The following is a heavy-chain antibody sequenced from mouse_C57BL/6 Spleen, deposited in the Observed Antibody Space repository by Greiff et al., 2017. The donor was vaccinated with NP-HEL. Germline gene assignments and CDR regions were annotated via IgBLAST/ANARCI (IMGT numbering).Heavy chain of an antibody. CDR2: IDPSDSYT. CDR1: GYTFTSYW. V-gene: IGHV1-69*01. Sequence: QVQLQQPGAELVMPGASVKLSCKASGYTFTSYWMHWVKQRPGQGLEWIGEIDPSDSYTNYNQKFKGKSTLTGDKSSSTAYMQLSSLTSEDSAVYYCARSGVTTVVEDWFAYWGQGTLVTVSA. D-gene: IGHD1-1*01. J-gene: IGHJ3*01. CDR3: ARSGVTTVVEDWFAY.